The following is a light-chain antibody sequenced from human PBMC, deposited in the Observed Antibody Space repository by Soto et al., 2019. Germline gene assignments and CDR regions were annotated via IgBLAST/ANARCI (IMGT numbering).Light chain of an antibody. CDR2: GNS. V-gene: IGLV1-40*01. CDR1: SSNIGAGYD. Sequence: QSVLTQPPSVSGAPGQRVTISCTGSSSNIGAGYDVHWYQQLPGTAPKLLIYGNSNRPSGVPDRFSGSKSGTSASLAIAGLQAEDEGDYYCDSYTSSRAYVFGIGTKVTVL. CDR3: DSYTSSRAYV. J-gene: IGLJ1*01.